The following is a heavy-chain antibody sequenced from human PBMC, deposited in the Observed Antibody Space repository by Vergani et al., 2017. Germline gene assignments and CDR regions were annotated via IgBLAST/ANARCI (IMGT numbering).Heavy chain of an antibody. D-gene: IGHD6-13*01. V-gene: IGHV4-34*01. Sequence: QVQLQQWGAGLLKPSETLSLTCAVYGGSFSGYYWSWIRQPPGKGLEWIGEINHSGSTNYNPSLKSRVTISVDTSKNQFSLKLSSVTAADTAVYYCARGRVWSSSWYGRLPDYWGQGTLVTVSS. CDR3: ARGRVWSSSWYGRLPDY. J-gene: IGHJ4*02. CDR2: INHSGST. CDR1: GGSFSGYY.